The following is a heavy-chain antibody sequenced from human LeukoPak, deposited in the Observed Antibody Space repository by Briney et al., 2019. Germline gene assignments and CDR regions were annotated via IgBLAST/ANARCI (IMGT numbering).Heavy chain of an antibody. CDR2: IIPIFGTA. V-gene: IGHV1-69*05. CDR3: ARGKSGPRPNNWFDP. D-gene: IGHD5-12*01. Sequence: SVKVSCKASGGTFSSYAISWVRQAPGQGLECMGGIIPIFGTANYAQKFQGRVTITTDESTSTAYMELSSLRSEDTAVYYCARGKSGPRPNNWFDPWGQGTLVTVSS. CDR1: GGTFSSYA. J-gene: IGHJ5*02.